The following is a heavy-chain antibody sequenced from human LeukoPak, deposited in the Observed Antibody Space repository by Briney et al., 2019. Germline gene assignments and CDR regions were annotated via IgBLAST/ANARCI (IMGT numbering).Heavy chain of an antibody. Sequence: PGGSLRLSCVASGFTFSGRDWMTWVRQAPGKGLEWVSAISGSGGSTYYADSVKGRFTISRDNSKNTLYLQMNSLRAEDTAVYYCAKNGDRGAYCTGGTCYPYFYYYMDVWGKGTTVTI. J-gene: IGHJ6*03. V-gene: IGHV3-23*01. CDR3: AKNGDRGAYCTGGTCYPYFYYYMDV. D-gene: IGHD2-15*01. CDR1: GFTFSGRDW. CDR2: ISGSGGST.